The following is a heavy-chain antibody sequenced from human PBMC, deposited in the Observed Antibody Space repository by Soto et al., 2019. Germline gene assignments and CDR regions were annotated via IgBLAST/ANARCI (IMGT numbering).Heavy chain of an antibody. V-gene: IGHV3-23*01. D-gene: IGHD2-15*01. CDR2: VSASGSIT. Sequence: GGSLRLSCGASGFTFSSYDMNWVRQAPGKGLEWVSGVSASGSITSYADSAKGRFTISRDNAKNTVFLQMTGLRAEDTAVYFCAKGDCSGGRCYRGFDYWGQGTLVTVS. CDR1: GFTFSSYD. CDR3: AKGDCSGGRCYRGFDY. J-gene: IGHJ4*02.